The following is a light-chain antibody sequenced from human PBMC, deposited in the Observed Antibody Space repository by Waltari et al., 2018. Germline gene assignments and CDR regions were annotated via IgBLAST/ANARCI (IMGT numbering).Light chain of an antibody. Sequence: QSALTQPASVSGSPRQSITISCTGTSSYVGRYNYFSWYQQHPGKAPKLLIYDVSNRPSGVPSRFSGSKSGNTASLTISGLQAADEAHYYCNSYASNSNGLFGGGTKLTIL. J-gene: IGLJ2*01. CDR1: SSYVGRYNY. CDR3: NSYASNSNGL. V-gene: IGLV2-14*03. CDR2: DVS.